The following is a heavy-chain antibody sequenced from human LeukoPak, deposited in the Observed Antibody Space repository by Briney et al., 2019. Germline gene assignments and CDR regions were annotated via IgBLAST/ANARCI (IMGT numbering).Heavy chain of an antibody. J-gene: IGHJ5*02. D-gene: IGHD3-10*01. CDR3: ARDSYIIGRGFDP. CDR1: GGSFSDSY. CDR2: ISHSGGT. Sequence: PSETLSLTCSVSGGSFSDSYWIWIRQSPDMGLQWIGEISHSGGTNFRPSLKSRLTMSVDTSKNQFSLKLTSVTAADSGIYYCARDSYIIGRGFDPWGHGTLVTVSS. V-gene: IGHV4-34*01.